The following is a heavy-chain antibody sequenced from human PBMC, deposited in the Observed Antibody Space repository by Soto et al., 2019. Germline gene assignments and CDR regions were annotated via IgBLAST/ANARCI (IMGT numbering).Heavy chain of an antibody. CDR3: ARESNGREGGA. D-gene: IGHD1-26*01. CDR1: GCAFSDYS. CDR2: IGRGSGSGTL. Sequence: GVLRRSYAASGCAFSDYSMDWVRQAPGKGLEWVSNIGRGSGSGTLYYADSVKGRFTISRDNAKNSVLLQMNRLRDEDTAVYFWARESNGREGGARGRGPLLTVSS. V-gene: IGHV3-48*02. J-gene: IGHJ1*01.